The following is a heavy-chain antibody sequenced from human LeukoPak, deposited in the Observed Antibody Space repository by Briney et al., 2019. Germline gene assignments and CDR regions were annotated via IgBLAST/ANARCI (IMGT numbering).Heavy chain of an antibody. J-gene: IGHJ4*02. CDR2: INPSGGST. Sequence: ASVNVSCKASGYTFNNHYMYWVRQAPGQGLEWMGVINPSGGSTSYAQKFQGRVTMTRDTSTRTVYMEVNSLRSEDTAVYYCARQGTYSSAIGMGYWGQGTLVTVSS. V-gene: IGHV1-46*02. CDR3: ARQGTYSSAIGMGY. CDR1: GYTFNNHY. D-gene: IGHD6-19*01.